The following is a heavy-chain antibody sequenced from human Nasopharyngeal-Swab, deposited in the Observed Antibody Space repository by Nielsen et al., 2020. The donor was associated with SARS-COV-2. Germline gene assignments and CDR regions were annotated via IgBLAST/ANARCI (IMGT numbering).Heavy chain of an antibody. D-gene: IGHD1-14*01. J-gene: IGHJ4*02. CDR3: GRAGSYRIDY. V-gene: IGHV3-74*01. Sequence: GESLKISCVASGSTFSSYWMQWVRQPPGKGLEWVARINSDGRTKDHADSLQGRFTIARDNAKNEVYLQLNGLRDEDTAVYYCGRAGSYRIDYWGQGTLVTVSS. CDR2: INSDGRTK. CDR1: GSTFSSYW.